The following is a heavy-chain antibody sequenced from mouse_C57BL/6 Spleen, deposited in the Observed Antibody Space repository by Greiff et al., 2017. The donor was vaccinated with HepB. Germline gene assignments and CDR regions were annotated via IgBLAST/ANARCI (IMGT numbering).Heavy chain of an antibody. CDR1: GFSFNTYA. Sequence: EVKLVESGGGLVQPKGSLKLSCAASGFSFNTYAMNWVRQAPGKGLEWVARIRSKSNNYATYYADSVKDRFTISRDDSESMLYLQMNNLKTEDTAMYYCVRHRDYYGNYEDAMDYWGQGTSVTVSS. V-gene: IGHV10-1*01. CDR3: VRHRDYYGNYEDAMDY. J-gene: IGHJ4*01. D-gene: IGHD2-1*01. CDR2: IRSKSNNYAT.